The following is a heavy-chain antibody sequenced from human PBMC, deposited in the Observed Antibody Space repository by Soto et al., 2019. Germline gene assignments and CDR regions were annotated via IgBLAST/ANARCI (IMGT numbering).Heavy chain of an antibody. CDR2: IFSNDEK. CDR3: ARISRPCTNGVCYRGYYYMDV. Sequence: SGPTLVNPTETLTLTCTVSGFSLSNARMGVSWIRQPPGKALEWLVHIFSNDEKSYSTSLKSRLTISKDTSKSQVVLTMTNMDPVDTATYYCARISRPCTNGVCYRGYYYMDVWGKGTTVTVSS. CDR1: GFSLSNARMG. J-gene: IGHJ6*03. D-gene: IGHD2-8*01. V-gene: IGHV2-26*01.